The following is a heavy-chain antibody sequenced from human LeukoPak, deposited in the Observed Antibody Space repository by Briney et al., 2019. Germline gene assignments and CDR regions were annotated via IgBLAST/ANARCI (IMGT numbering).Heavy chain of an antibody. CDR1: GYTVSRHY. V-gene: IGHV3-66*01. D-gene: IGHD3-10*01. Sequence: GGSLRLSCVASGYTVSRHYISWVRQAPGNGLEWVSVIKSDGTTYSADSVKGRFTVSRDKSKNTVYLQMKSLRVEDTAVYYCARDLEIRGIGDAFDLWGQGTMVTVSS. J-gene: IGHJ3*01. CDR2: IKSDGTT. CDR3: ARDLEIRGIGDAFDL.